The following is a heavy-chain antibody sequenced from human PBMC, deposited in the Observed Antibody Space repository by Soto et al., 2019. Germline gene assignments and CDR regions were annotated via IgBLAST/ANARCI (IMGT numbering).Heavy chain of an antibody. V-gene: IGHV3-53*04. Sequence: EVPLVESGGGLVQPGGSLRLSCAASGFTLSSSYMSWVRQAPGKGLEWVSVIYSGGSTYYTDSVKGRFTISRHNSRYTLYLQVNSLRLEDTAVYYCARGGFDAFDIWGQGTMVTVSS. CDR1: GFTLSSSY. D-gene: IGHD3-10*01. CDR3: ARGGFDAFDI. CDR2: IYSGGST. J-gene: IGHJ3*02.